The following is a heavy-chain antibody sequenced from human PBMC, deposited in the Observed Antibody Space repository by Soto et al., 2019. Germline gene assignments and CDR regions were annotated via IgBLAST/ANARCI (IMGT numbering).Heavy chain of an antibody. CDR3: ARRNLFDY. D-gene: IGHD1-1*01. J-gene: IGHJ4*02. CDR1: GFTFSDYW. Sequence: EVQLVESGGGLVQPGGSLRLSCAASGFTFSDYWMSWVRQAPGKGLECVASIEYDGSAKYYVDSVKGRFTISRDNAKNSFYLQMNSLRVEDTAVYYCARRNLFDYWGQGTLVTVSS. V-gene: IGHV3-7*01. CDR2: IEYDGSAK.